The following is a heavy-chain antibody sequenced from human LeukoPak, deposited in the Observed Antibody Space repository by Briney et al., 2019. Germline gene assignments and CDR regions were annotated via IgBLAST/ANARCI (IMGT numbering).Heavy chain of an antibody. D-gene: IGHD3-22*01. CDR1: GYSFTSYW. Sequence: GESLKISCKGSGYSFTSYWIGWVRQLPGKGLEWMGIIYPGDSDTRYSPSFQGQVTISADKSISTAYLQWSSLKASDTAMYYCARLGGYYYDSSGYHWFDPWGQGTLVTVSS. CDR2: IYPGDSDT. CDR3: ARLGGYYYDSSGYHWFDP. J-gene: IGHJ5*02. V-gene: IGHV5-51*01.